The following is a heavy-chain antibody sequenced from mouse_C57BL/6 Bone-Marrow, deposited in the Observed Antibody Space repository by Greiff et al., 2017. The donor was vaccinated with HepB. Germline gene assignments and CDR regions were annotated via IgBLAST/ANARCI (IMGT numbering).Heavy chain of an antibody. D-gene: IGHD4-1*01. CDR1: GYTFTSYG. Sequence: VQLQHSGAELARPGASVKLSCKASGYTFTSYGISWVKQRTGQGLEWIGEIYPRSGNTYYNEKFKGKATLTADKSSSTAYMELRSLTSEDSAVYFCAKLGRFAYWGQGTLVTVSA. CDR3: AKLGRFAY. CDR2: IYPRSGNT. V-gene: IGHV1-81*01. J-gene: IGHJ3*01.